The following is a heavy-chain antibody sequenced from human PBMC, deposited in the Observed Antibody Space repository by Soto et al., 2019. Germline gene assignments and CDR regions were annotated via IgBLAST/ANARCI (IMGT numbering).Heavy chain of an antibody. D-gene: IGHD1-26*01. Sequence: QVQLVESGGGVVQPGRSLRLSCAASGFSVSAYTVHWVRQAPGKGLEWVAVISSDGNHKYYTDSVKGRFAISRDTSTNTVFLQMNRLGPEDTAVSYCASWDQPLFDYWGQGTLVTVSS. CDR3: ASWDQPLFDY. CDR1: GFSVSAYT. J-gene: IGHJ4*02. V-gene: IGHV3-30*09. CDR2: ISSDGNHK.